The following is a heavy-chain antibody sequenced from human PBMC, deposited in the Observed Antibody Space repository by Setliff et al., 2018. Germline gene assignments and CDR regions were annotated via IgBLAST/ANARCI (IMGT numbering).Heavy chain of an antibody. CDR3: ARGITGNYNFWSGYYNYYYYYKDV. J-gene: IGHJ6*03. Sequence: PSETLSLTCTVSGYSISSGYIWGWVRQPPGKGLEWVGNIGHTGSINYNPSLKSRLTISRDTSKNQGSLKLNSVTATDTAVYYCARGITGNYNFWSGYYNYYYYYKDVWGKGTTVTVSS. CDR2: IGHTGSI. D-gene: IGHD3-3*01. V-gene: IGHV4-38-2*02. CDR1: GYSISSGYI.